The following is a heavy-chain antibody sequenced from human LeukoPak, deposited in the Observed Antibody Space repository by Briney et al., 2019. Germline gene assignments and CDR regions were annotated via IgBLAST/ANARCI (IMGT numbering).Heavy chain of an antibody. CDR2: ISYDGSNE. CDR1: GLTFSNYG. D-gene: IGHD2-2*02. Sequence: GRSLRLSCAASGLTFSNYGIHWVRQAPGKGLEWVAVISYDGSNEDYADSVKGRFTISRDNAKNSLYLQMNSLRAEDTAVYYCARGRDYCSSTSCYKYYFDYWGQGTLVTVSS. J-gene: IGHJ4*02. V-gene: IGHV3-30*03. CDR3: ARGRDYCSSTSCYKYYFDY.